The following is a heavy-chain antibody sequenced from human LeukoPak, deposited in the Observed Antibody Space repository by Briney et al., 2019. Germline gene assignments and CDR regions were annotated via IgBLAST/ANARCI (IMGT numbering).Heavy chain of an antibody. CDR2: ISSSSSYI. D-gene: IGHD1-14*01. CDR1: GFTFSSYA. Sequence: GGSLRLSCAASGFTFSSYAMNWVRQAPGKGLEWVSSISSSSSYIYYADSVKGRFTISRDNAKNSLYLQMNSLRAEDTAVYYCARLHHRVPFDYWGQGTLVTVSS. J-gene: IGHJ4*02. V-gene: IGHV3-21*01. CDR3: ARLHHRVPFDY.